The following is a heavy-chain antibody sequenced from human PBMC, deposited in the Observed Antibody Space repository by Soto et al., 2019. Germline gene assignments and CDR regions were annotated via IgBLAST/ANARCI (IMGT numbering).Heavy chain of an antibody. CDR3: ARGLTIFGVVIRVYYYGMDV. Sequence: PSETLSLTCTVSGGSISSSNWWSWVRQPPGKGLEWIGEIYHSGSTNYNPSLKSRVTISVDKSKNQFSLKLSSVTAADTAVYYCARGLTIFGVVIRVYYYGMDVWGQGTTVTVSS. CDR2: IYHSGST. V-gene: IGHV4-4*02. D-gene: IGHD3-3*01. J-gene: IGHJ6*02. CDR1: GGSISSSNW.